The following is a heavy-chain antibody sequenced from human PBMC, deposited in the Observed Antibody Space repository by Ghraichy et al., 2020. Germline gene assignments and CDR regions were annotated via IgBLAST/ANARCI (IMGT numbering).Heavy chain of an antibody. Sequence: ASVKVSCKASGYTFTSYDINWVRQATGQGLEWMGWMNPNSGNTGYAQKFQGRVTMTRNTSISTAYMELSSLRSEDTAVYYCARGDGSGWYAYYYYYGMDVWGQGTTVTVSS. CDR3: ARGDGSGWYAYYYYYGMDV. CDR2: MNPNSGNT. D-gene: IGHD6-19*01. V-gene: IGHV1-8*01. CDR1: GYTFTSYD. J-gene: IGHJ6*02.